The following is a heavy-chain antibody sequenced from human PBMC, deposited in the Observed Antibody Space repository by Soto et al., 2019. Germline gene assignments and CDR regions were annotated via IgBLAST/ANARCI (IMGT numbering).Heavy chain of an antibody. CDR1: GGSFSGYY. Sequence: QVQLQQWGAGLLKPSETLSLTCAVYGGSFSGYYWSWIRQPPGKGLEWIGEINHSGSTNYNPSLKIRVTISVDTSKNQFSLKLSSVTAADTAVYYCARGGDSSIWFRNFVDYWGQGTLVTVSS. V-gene: IGHV4-34*01. J-gene: IGHJ4*02. CDR2: INHSGST. D-gene: IGHD6-13*01. CDR3: ARGGDSSIWFRNFVDY.